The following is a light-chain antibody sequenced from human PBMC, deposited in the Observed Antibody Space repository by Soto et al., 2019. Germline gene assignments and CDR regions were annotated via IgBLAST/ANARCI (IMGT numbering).Light chain of an antibody. CDR3: SSYTTSSSYV. Sequence: SGSPGQSITISCTGTSSDVGGYIYVSWYQQHPGKAPKLMIYDVTSRPSGVSYRFSGSKSGNTASLTISGLQAEDEADYYCSSYTTSSSYVFGTGTKVTVL. J-gene: IGLJ1*01. CDR1: SSDVGGYIY. CDR2: DVT. V-gene: IGLV2-14*01.